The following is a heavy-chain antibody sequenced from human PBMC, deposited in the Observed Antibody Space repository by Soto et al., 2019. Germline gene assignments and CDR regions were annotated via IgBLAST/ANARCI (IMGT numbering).Heavy chain of an antibody. Sequence: PSETLSLTCAVYGGSFSGYYWSWIRQPPGKGLEWIGEINHSGSTNYNPSLKSRVTISVDKSKNQFPLKLTSVTAADTAVYYCARARATIAAAAIFDCWGQGTLVTVSS. J-gene: IGHJ4*02. CDR1: GGSFSGYY. V-gene: IGHV4-34*01. D-gene: IGHD6-13*01. CDR3: ARARATIAAAAIFDC. CDR2: INHSGST.